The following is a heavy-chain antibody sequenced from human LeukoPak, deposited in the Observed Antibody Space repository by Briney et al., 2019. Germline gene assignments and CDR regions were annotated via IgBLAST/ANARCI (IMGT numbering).Heavy chain of an antibody. D-gene: IGHD6-19*01. CDR3: AKSGHWDQQWLVRVNTPIDY. Sequence: PGGSLRLSCGASGFTLTNYGMNWVRQAPGRGLEWVSGISGSRGYTYYADSVKGRFTISRDNSKNTLYLQMSSLRAEDTAVYYCAKSGHWDQQWLVRVNTPIDYWGQGTLVTVSS. CDR1: GFTLTNYG. V-gene: IGHV3-23*01. CDR2: ISGSRGYT. J-gene: IGHJ4*02.